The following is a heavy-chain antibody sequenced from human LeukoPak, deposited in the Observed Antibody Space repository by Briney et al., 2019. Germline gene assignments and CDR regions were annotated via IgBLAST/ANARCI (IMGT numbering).Heavy chain of an antibody. V-gene: IGHV3-23*01. CDR3: AKNSRAIGDY. D-gene: IGHD2-21*01. Sequence: GGSLRLSCAASGFTFSMYMMSWVRQAPGKGLEWVSAITSSGDNTHYADSVKGRFTISRDNSKNTLYLQMNSLRAEDTAVYYCAKNSRAIGDYWGQGTLVTVSS. CDR1: GFTFSMYM. J-gene: IGHJ4*02. CDR2: ITSSGDNT.